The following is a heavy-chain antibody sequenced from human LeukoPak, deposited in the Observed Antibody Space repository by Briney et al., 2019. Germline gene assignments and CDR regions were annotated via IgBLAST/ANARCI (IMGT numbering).Heavy chain of an antibody. Sequence: SVKVSCKASGYTFTSYGISWVRQAPGQGLEWMGGIIPIFGTANYAQKFQGRVTITADESTSTAYMELSSLRSEDTAVYYCARLPVLGDRVYWGQGTLVTVSS. J-gene: IGHJ4*02. V-gene: IGHV1-69*13. CDR3: ARLPVLGDRVY. D-gene: IGHD2-8*02. CDR2: IIPIFGTA. CDR1: GYTFTSYG.